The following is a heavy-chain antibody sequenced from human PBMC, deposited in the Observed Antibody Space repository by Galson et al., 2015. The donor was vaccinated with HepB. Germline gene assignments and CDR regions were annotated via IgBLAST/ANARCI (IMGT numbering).Heavy chain of an antibody. CDR3: ARASSDFWTHNSPYYYYGLDV. J-gene: IGHJ6*02. Sequence: SLRLSCAASGFTFSSYTMNWVRQAPGKGLEWLSLITGSTTYIYYSDSVKGRFTISRDNAENSLYLQMNSLRAEDTAVYYCARASSDFWTHNSPYYYYGLDVWGQGSTVTVSS. D-gene: IGHD3-3*01. V-gene: IGHV3-21*01. CDR1: GFTFSSYT. CDR2: ITGSTTYI.